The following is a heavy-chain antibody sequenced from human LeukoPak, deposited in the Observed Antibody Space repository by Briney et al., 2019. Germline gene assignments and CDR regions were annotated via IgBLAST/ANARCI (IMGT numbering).Heavy chain of an antibody. J-gene: IGHJ6*02. CDR1: GFTFGDYA. D-gene: IGHD3-9*01. CDR2: IRSKAYGGTT. Sequence: GGSLRLSCTASGFTFGDYAMSWVRQAPGKGLEWVGFIRSKAYGGTTEYAASVKGRFTISRDDSKSIAYLQMNSLKTEDTAVYYCTRDRSLRYFDWLGYYYYGMDVWGQGTTVTVSS. CDR3: TRDRSLRYFDWLGYYYYGMDV. V-gene: IGHV3-49*04.